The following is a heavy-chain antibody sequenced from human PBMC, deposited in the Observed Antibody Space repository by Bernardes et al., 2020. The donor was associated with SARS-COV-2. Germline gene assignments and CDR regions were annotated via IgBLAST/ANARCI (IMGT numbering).Heavy chain of an antibody. D-gene: IGHD3-16*01. CDR1: GISLSTHGVG. V-gene: IGHV2-5*02. CDR2: IYWDDDK. J-gene: IGHJ5*02. CDR3: AHRRWTLSGDDYVFHWFDP. Sequence: SGPTLVKPTQTLTLTCTLSGISLSTHGVGVGWIRQPPGKALEWLALIYWDDDKRYSPSLKSSLTITKDTSKNQVVLTMTNMDPVDTATYYCAHRRWTLSGDDYVFHWFDPWGQGIVVTVSS.